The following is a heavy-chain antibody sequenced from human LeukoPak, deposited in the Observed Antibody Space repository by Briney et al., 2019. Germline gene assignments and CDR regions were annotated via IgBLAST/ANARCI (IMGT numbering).Heavy chain of an antibody. J-gene: IGHJ5*02. CDR2: INHSGST. CDR1: GGSLSNYY. Sequence: SETLSLTCAVYGGSLSNYYWSWIRQPPGKGLEWIGEINHSGSTKFNPSLKSRVTILVDMSRSQFSLELRSVTAADTAVYYCARGPASGSDFAWFDPWGQGTLVTVSS. V-gene: IGHV4-34*01. CDR3: ARGPASGSDFAWFDP. D-gene: IGHD3-10*01.